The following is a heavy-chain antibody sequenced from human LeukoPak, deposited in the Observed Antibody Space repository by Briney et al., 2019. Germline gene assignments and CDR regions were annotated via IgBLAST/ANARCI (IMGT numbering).Heavy chain of an antibody. J-gene: IGHJ4*02. V-gene: IGHV4-38-2*02. D-gene: IGHD5-18*01. Sequence: SDTLSLTCTVSGYSISRGYYWGWIRQPPGKGLEWIGGIYYSGSTYYNPSLTSRVTISVDTSKNQFSLKLSSVTGADTAVYYCAREDTAMVKDYWGQGTLVTVSS. CDR1: GYSISRGYY. CDR2: IYYSGST. CDR3: AREDTAMVKDY.